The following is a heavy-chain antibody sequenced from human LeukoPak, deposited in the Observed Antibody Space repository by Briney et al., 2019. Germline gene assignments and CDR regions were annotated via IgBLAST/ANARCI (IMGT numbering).Heavy chain of an antibody. V-gene: IGHV3-21*01. Sequence: GGSLRLSCAASGFTFSSYSMNWVRQAPGKGLEWVSSISSSSSYIYYADSVKGRFTISRDNAKNSLYPQMNSLRAEDTAVYYCARRAGAYSHPYDYWGQGTLVTVSS. CDR2: ISSSSSYI. CDR1: GFTFSSYS. D-gene: IGHD4/OR15-4a*01. J-gene: IGHJ4*02. CDR3: ARRAGAYSHPYDY.